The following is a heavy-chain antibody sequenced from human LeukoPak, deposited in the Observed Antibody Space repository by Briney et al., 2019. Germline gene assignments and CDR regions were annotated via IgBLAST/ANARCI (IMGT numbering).Heavy chain of an antibody. CDR2: ISSSSSYI. V-gene: IGHV3-21*01. D-gene: IGHD6-13*01. CDR1: GFTFSSYS. Sequence: NPGGSLRLSCAASGFTFSSYSMNWVRQAPGKGLEWVSSISSSSSYIYYADSVKGRFTISRDNAKNSLYLQMNSLRAEDTAVYYCARVVAAAGYYYYYMDVWGKGTTVTVSS. J-gene: IGHJ6*03. CDR3: ARVVAAAGYYYYYMDV.